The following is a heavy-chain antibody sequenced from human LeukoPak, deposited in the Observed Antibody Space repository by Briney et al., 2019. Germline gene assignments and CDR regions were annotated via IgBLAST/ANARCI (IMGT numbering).Heavy chain of an antibody. CDR3: ARVGDYYGSGKGIDP. Sequence: GGSLRLSCAASGFTVSSNYMSWVRQAPGKGLEWVSVIYSGGSTYYADSVKGRFTISRDNSKNTLYLQMNSLRAEDTAVYYCARVGDYYGSGKGIDPWGQGTLVAVSS. CDR2: IYSGGST. J-gene: IGHJ5*02. D-gene: IGHD3-10*01. V-gene: IGHV3-53*01. CDR1: GFTVSSNY.